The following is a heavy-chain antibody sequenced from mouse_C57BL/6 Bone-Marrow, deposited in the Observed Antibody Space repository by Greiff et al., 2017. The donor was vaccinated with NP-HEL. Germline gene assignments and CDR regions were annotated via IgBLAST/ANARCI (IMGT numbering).Heavy chain of an antibody. J-gene: IGHJ2*01. CDR1: GYTFTDYE. D-gene: IGHD2-4*01. V-gene: IGHV1-15*01. CDR2: IDPETGGT. Sequence: QVQLQQSGAELVRPGASVTLSCKASGYTFTDYEMHWVKQTPVHGLEWIGAIDPETGGTAYNQKFKGKAILTADKSSSTAYMELRSLTSEDSAVYYCTRSGDYRYFDYWGQGTTLTVSS. CDR3: TRSGDYRYFDY.